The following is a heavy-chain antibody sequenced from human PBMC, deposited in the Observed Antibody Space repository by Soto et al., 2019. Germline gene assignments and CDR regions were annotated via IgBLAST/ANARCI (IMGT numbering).Heavy chain of an antibody. D-gene: IGHD6-13*01. CDR2: INPNSGGT. Sequence: ASVKVSCKASGYTFTDHYIHWVRQAPGQGLERMGWINPNSGGTNYAQKFQGRVTMTGDTSISTAYMELTRLRSDDTAVYYCARDRLFLGLAAGGTYNWFDPWGQGTLVTVSS. CDR1: GYTFTDHY. J-gene: IGHJ5*02. V-gene: IGHV1-2*02. CDR3: ARDRLFLGLAAGGTYNWFDP.